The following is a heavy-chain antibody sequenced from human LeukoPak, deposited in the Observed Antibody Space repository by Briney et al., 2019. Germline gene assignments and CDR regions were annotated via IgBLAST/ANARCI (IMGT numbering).Heavy chain of an antibody. CDR3: ARESYSSGADY. CDR2: INSDGSST. Sequence: GGSLRLSCAASGFTFSSYWMHWVRQSPGKGLVWVSRINSDGSSTSYADSVKGRFTISRDNAKNTLYLQMNSLRAEDTAVYYCARESYSSGADYWGQGTLVTVS. D-gene: IGHD6-19*01. CDR1: GFTFSSYW. J-gene: IGHJ4*02. V-gene: IGHV3-74*01.